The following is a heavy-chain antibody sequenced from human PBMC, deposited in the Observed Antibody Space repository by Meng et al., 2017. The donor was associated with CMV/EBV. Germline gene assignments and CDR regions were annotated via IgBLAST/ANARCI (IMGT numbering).Heavy chain of an antibody. CDR2: IYSGGST. CDR3: ARDRDGPED. CDR1: GFTVSSNY. Sequence: GESLKISCAASGFTVSSNYMSWVRQAPGKGLEWVSVIYSGGSTYYADSVKGRFTISRDNSKNTLYLQMHSLRAEDTAVYYCARDRDGPEDWGQGTLVTVSS. J-gene: IGHJ4*02. V-gene: IGHV3-66*02.